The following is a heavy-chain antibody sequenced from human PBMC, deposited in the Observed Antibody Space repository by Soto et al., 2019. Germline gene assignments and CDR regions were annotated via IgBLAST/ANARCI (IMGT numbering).Heavy chain of an antibody. Sequence: QITLKESGPPLVKPTQPLTLTCTFSGFSLSTSGVGVAWIRQPPGKALGWLALIYWDDDKGSRPTLESRLTIPTXTXQHQVVLTTTTMASVDTATYYCAYLPCSGGSCYWFSFSGMDVWGQGTTVTVSS. CDR3: AYLPCSGGSCYWFSFSGMDV. CDR1: GFSLSTSGVG. V-gene: IGHV2-5*02. CDR2: IYWDDDK. J-gene: IGHJ6*02. D-gene: IGHD2-15*01.